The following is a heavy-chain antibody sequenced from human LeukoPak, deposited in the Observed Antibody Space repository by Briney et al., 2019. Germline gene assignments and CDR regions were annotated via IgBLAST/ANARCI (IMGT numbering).Heavy chain of an antibody. CDR1: GGSIGTYS. CDR2: IYYGGST. V-gene: IGHV4-59*05. CDR3: ARSRKNDCTSTSCYTDY. D-gene: IGHD2-2*02. Sequence: SETLSLTCTVSGGSIGTYSWNWIRQPPGKGLEWIGSIYYGGSTYYNPSLKSRGTISVDTSKNQFSLKLSSVTAADMAVYYCARSRKNDCTSTSCYTDYWGQGTLVTVSS. J-gene: IGHJ4*02.